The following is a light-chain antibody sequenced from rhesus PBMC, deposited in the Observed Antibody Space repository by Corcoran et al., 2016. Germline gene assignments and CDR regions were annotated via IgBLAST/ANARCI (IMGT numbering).Light chain of an antibody. CDR3: LQYSSSPWT. CDR2: TAS. Sequence: DIQMTQSPSSLSASVGDTVTITCRASQSISSWLDWYQQKPGKAPKLLIYTASRLQSWVPSRFSGRGSGTNVTLTSSSLQPEDFATYYCLQYSSSPWTFGQGTKVEIK. J-gene: IGKJ1*01. V-gene: IGKV1-22*01. CDR1: QSISSW.